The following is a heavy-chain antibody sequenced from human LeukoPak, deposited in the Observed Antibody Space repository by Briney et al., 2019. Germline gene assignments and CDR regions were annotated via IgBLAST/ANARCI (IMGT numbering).Heavy chain of an antibody. CDR2: IYPDDSDT. J-gene: IGHJ3*02. Sequence: RGESLKISCKGSGYSFTTYWIGWVRQMPGKGLEWMGIIYPDDSDTRYSPSFQGQVTISADKSISTAYLQWSSLKASDSATYYCARHDNGGLIRGIIPADGLDIWGQGTMVTVSS. CDR1: GYSFTTYW. CDR3: ARHDNGGLIRGIIPADGLDI. V-gene: IGHV5-51*01. D-gene: IGHD3-10*01.